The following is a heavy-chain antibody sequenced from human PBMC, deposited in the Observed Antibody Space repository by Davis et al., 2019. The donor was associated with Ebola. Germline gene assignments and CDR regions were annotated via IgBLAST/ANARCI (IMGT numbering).Heavy chain of an antibody. J-gene: IGHJ5*02. CDR3: AKDSGWQMSP. Sequence: GESLKISCAASGFTFSNYWMSWVRQAPGRGLEWVAKIKYDGTDKYYPDSLRGRFTISRDNAKNSLYQHINSLRVEDTALYYCAKDSGWQMSPWGQGTLVTVSS. CDR2: IKYDGTDK. D-gene: IGHD6-19*01. V-gene: IGHV3-7*01. CDR1: GFTFSNYW.